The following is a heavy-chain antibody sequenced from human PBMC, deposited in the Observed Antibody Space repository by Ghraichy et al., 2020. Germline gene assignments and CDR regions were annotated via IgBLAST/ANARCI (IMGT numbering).Heavy chain of an antibody. V-gene: IGHV3-7*01. J-gene: IGHJ6*02. CDR3: ARDCSSTSCYCSYYYGMDV. Sequence: GGSLRLSCVASGFTFSSYWMSWVRQAPGKGLEWVANIKQDGSEKYYVDSVKGRFTISRDNAKNSLYLQMNSLRAEDTAVYYCARDCSSTSCYCSYYYGMDVWGQGTTVTVSS. CDR1: GFTFSSYW. D-gene: IGHD2-2*01. CDR2: IKQDGSEK.